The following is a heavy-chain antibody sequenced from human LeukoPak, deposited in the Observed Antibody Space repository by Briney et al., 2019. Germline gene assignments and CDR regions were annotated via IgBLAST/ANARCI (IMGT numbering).Heavy chain of an antibody. J-gene: IGHJ4*02. D-gene: IGHD3-10*01. CDR2: IYTSGST. V-gene: IGHV4-61*02. Sequence: SQTLSLTCTVSGGSISSGSYYWSWIRQPAGKGLEWIGRIYTSGSTNYNPSLKSRVTISVDTSKNQFSLKLSSVTAADTAVYYCARVTTMVRGVIENWGQGTLVTVSS. CDR3: ARVTTMVRGVIEN. CDR1: GGSISSGSYY.